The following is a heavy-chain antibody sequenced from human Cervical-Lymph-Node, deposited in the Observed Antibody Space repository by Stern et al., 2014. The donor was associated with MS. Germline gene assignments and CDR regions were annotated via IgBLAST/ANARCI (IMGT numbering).Heavy chain of an antibody. Sequence: QVQLVQSGAEVKKPGSSVKVSCKASGGTFSSYAISWVRQAPGQGLEWMGGIITIFGTANYAQKFQGRVTITADESTSTAYMELSSLRSEDTAVYYCAREASWTVVTPNWFDPWGQGTLVTVSS. V-gene: IGHV1-69*01. J-gene: IGHJ5*02. D-gene: IGHD4-23*01. CDR1: GGTFSSYA. CDR2: IITIFGTA. CDR3: AREASWTVVTPNWFDP.